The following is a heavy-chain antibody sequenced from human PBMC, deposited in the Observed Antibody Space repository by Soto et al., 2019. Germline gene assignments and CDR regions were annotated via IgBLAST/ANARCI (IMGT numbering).Heavy chain of an antibody. V-gene: IGHV4-34*01. D-gene: IGHD3-3*01. CDR3: ATRITVFGLLIPPFDP. Sequence: KPSETLCLTCAVYVGSVNGYYWTWIRQPPGKGLEWIGEINHTGGTHYNPSLKSRVTMSVDTSKNQFSLRLSSVTAADTAIYYCATRITVFGLLIPPFDPWGQGTKVTVSS. J-gene: IGHJ5*02. CDR2: INHTGGT. CDR1: VGSVNGYY.